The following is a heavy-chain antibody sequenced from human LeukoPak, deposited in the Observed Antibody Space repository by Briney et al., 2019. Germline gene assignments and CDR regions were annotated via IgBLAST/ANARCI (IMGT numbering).Heavy chain of an antibody. D-gene: IGHD4-23*01. CDR3: AKASWIYGGNSELDY. CDR2: IGGTGGDT. V-gene: IGHV3-23*01. CDR1: RFTFSDFA. J-gene: IGHJ4*02. Sequence: PGGSLRLSCAASRFTFSDFAMYWVRQAPGKGLEWVSTIGGTGGDTYYADSVKGRFTISRDNSKNTLYLQMNSLRAEDTAVYYCAKASWIYGGNSELDYWGQGTLVTVSS.